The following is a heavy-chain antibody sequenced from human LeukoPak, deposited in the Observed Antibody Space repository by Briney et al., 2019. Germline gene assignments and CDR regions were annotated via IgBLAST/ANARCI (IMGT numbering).Heavy chain of an antibody. J-gene: IGHJ3*02. V-gene: IGHV4-59*01. D-gene: IGHD3-22*01. CDR2: IYYSGST. Sequence: SETLSLTCTVSSGSISSYYLSWIRQPPGKGLEWIGYIYYSGSTNYNPSLKRRVTITVDTSKNQFSLKLSSVTAADTAVYYCARGKTDYDISKDAFDIWGQGTMVTVSS. CDR1: SGSISSYY. CDR3: ARGKTDYDISKDAFDI.